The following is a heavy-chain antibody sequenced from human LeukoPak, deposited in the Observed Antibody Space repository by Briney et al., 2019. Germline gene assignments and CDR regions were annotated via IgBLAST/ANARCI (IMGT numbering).Heavy chain of an antibody. CDR2: IKQDGSEK. J-gene: IGHJ3*02. Sequence: GGSLRLSCAASGFTFSSYWMSWVRQAPRKGLEWVANIKQDGSEKYYVDSVKGRFTISRDNAKNSLYLQMNSLRAEDTAVYYCASLRYYDFWSGYPDAFDIWGQGTMVTVSS. CDR3: ASLRYYDFWSGYPDAFDI. D-gene: IGHD3-3*01. V-gene: IGHV3-7*01. CDR1: GFTFSSYW.